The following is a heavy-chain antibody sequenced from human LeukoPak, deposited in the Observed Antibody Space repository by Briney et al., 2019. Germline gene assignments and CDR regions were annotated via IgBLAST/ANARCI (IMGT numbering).Heavy chain of an antibody. CDR1: GFTFSSYA. CDR2: ISGSGGST. CDR3: AKDCYGDYARDAFDI. J-gene: IGHJ3*02. Sequence: PGGSLGLSCAASGFTFSSYAMSWVRQAPGKGLEWVSAISGSGGSTYYADPVKGRFTISRDNSKNTLYLQMNSLRAEDTAVYYCAKDCYGDYARDAFDIWGQGTMVTVSS. D-gene: IGHD4-17*01. V-gene: IGHV3-23*01.